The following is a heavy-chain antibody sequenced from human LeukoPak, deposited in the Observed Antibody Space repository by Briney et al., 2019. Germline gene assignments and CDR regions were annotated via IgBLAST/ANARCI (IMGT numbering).Heavy chain of an antibody. CDR1: GGSISSSSYY. D-gene: IGHD2-2*02. V-gene: IGHV4-39*01. Sequence: PSETLSLTCTVSGGSISSSSYYWGWIRQPPGEGLEWIGSISYSGSTYYNPSLTSRVTISVDTSKNQFSLKLSSVTAADAAVYYCARHPSGQGYCSSTSCYTDSWGQGTLVTVSS. CDR3: ARHPSGQGYCSSTSCYTDS. J-gene: IGHJ5*01. CDR2: ISYSGST.